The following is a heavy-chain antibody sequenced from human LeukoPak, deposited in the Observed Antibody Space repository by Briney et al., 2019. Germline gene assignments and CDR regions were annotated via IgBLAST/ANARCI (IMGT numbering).Heavy chain of an antibody. J-gene: IGHJ6*03. Sequence: GGSLRLSCAASGFTFSDHYMSWIRQAPGKGLEWVSSITSSSTYIYYADSEKGRFTISRDNARNSLYLQMNSLRVEDTAVYYCARDPYSGNYGDYYYYYMDVWGKGTTVTISS. CDR3: ARDPYSGNYGDYYYYYMDV. D-gene: IGHD1-26*01. V-gene: IGHV3-11*06. CDR1: GFTFSDHY. CDR2: ITSSSTYI.